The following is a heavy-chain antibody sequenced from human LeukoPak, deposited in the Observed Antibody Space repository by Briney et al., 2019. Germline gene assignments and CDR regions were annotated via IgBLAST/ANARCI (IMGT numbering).Heavy chain of an antibody. D-gene: IGHD3-10*02. CDR3: AELGITTIGGV. CDR2: ISSSSSYI. Sequence: PGGSLRLSCAASGFTFSSYSMNWVRQAPGKGLEWVSSISSSSSYIYYADSVKGRFTISRDNAKNSLYLQMNSPRAEDTAVYYCAELGITTIGGVWGKGTTVTISS. V-gene: IGHV3-21*01. CDR1: GFTFSSYS. J-gene: IGHJ6*04.